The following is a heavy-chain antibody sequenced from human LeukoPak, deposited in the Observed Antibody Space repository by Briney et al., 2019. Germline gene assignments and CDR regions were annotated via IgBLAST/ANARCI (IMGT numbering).Heavy chain of an antibody. CDR2: IKQDGSEK. Sequence: GGSLRLSCAASGFTFSSYWMSWVRQAPGKGLEWVANIKQDGSEKYYVDSVKGRFTISRDNAKSSLYLQMNSLRAEDTAVYYCAGLQGYCSSTSCPGDNWFDPWGQGTLVTVSS. D-gene: IGHD2-2*01. J-gene: IGHJ5*02. CDR3: AGLQGYCSSTSCPGDNWFDP. V-gene: IGHV3-7*01. CDR1: GFTFSSYW.